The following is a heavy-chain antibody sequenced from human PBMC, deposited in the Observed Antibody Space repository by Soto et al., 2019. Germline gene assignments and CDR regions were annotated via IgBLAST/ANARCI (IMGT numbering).Heavy chain of an antibody. CDR1: GFTFGDYA. V-gene: IGHV3-49*03. CDR2: IRSKPYGVTA. CDR3: ARGIWEMATIRPENY. Sequence: GGSLRLSCTGSGFTFGDYAMSWFRQAPGKGPEWVGFIRSKPYGVTAEYAASVKGRSTISRDDSKSIAYLQMNSLTTEDTAVYYCARGIWEMATIRPENYWGQGTPVTVSS. J-gene: IGHJ4*02. D-gene: IGHD5-12*01.